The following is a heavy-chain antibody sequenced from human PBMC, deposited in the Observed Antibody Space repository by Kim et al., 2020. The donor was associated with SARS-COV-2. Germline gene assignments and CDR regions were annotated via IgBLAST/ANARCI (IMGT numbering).Heavy chain of an antibody. CDR2: SN. CDR3: ATLPGSPEKA. Sequence: SNYYNPYLKSRVTISVDTSKNQFSLKLSSVTAADTAVYYCATLPGSPEKAWGQGTLVTVSS. J-gene: IGHJ5*02. V-gene: IGHV4-30-2*03.